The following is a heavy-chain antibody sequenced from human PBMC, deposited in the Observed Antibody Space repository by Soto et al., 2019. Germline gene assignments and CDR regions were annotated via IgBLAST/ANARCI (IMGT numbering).Heavy chain of an antibody. CDR1: GGSIINGNYS. D-gene: IGHD5-12*01. CDR3: ASRFVDSATGYFDR. Sequence: PSETLSLTCLVSGGSIINGNYSWTWIRQPPGKALEWIGYIYHSGSTYYNPSLRSRVTLSVDRSKNQFSLNMKSMTAAETAVYYCASRFVDSATGYFDRWGQGTLVTVSS. CDR2: IYHSGST. J-gene: IGHJ4*02. V-gene: IGHV4-30-2*01.